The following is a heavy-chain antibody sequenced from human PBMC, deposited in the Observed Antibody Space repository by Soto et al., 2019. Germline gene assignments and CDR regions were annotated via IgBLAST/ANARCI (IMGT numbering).Heavy chain of an antibody. V-gene: IGHV4-34*01. CDR2: INHSGST. CDR1: GGSFSGYY. D-gene: IGHD3-22*01. CDR3: ARVRWNYYDSSGPEPFDY. Sequence: SETLSFTCAVYGGSFSGYYWSWIRQPPGKGLEWIGEINHSGSTNYNPSLKSRVTISVDTSKNQFSLKLSSVTAADTAVYYCARVRWNYYDSSGPEPFDYWGQGTLVTVSS. J-gene: IGHJ4*02.